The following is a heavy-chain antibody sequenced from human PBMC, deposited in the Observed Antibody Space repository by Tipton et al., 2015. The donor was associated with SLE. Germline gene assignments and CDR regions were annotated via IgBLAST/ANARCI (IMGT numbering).Heavy chain of an antibody. CDR1: GFTFSSYW. CDR3: ASQLSWGGDRDDAFDI. J-gene: IGHJ3*02. V-gene: IGHV3-7*01. D-gene: IGHD2-21*01. CDR2: IRQDGSER. Sequence: GSLRLSCAASGFTFSSYWMSWVRQAPGKGLEWVANIRQDGSERYYVDSVKGRFTISRDNAKNSLYLQMNSLRGEDTAMYYCASQLSWGGDRDDAFDIWGLGTIVIVSS.